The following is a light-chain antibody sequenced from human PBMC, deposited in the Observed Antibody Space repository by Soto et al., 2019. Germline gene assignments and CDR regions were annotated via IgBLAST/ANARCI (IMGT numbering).Light chain of an antibody. CDR3: QHYNSYSEA. J-gene: IGKJ1*01. CDR1: QTISSW. CDR2: QAS. V-gene: IGKV1-5*03. Sequence: DIQMTQSPSSLCGSVGDRVTITCRASQTISSWLDWYQQKPGKSPKLLXYQASTLKSGVPSRFRGSGSGTEFTLTISSLQPDDFETYYCQHYNSYSEAFGQGTKVDIK.